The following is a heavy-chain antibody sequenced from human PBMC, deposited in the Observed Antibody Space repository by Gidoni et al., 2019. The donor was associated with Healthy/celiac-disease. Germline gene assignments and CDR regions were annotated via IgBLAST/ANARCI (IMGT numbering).Heavy chain of an antibody. CDR2: IYHSGST. CDR3: ARVRKGHYYDSSDRYYFDY. D-gene: IGHD3-22*01. CDR1: GGSISSSNW. J-gene: IGHJ4*02. Sequence: QVQLQESGPGLVKPSGTLSLTCAVSGGSISSSNWWSWVRQPPGKGLEWIGEIYHSGSTNYNPSLKSRVTISVDKSKNQFSLKLSSVTAADTAVYYCARVRKGHYYDSSDRYYFDYWGQGTLVTVSS. V-gene: IGHV4-4*02.